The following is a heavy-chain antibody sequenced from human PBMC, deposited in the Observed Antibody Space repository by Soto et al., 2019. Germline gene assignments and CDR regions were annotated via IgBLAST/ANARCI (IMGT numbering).Heavy chain of an antibody. V-gene: IGHV3-30*18. J-gene: IGHJ3*02. CDR3: AKDSNPNGDAFDI. CDR2: ISYDGSNK. D-gene: IGHD1-1*01. Sequence: QVQLVESGGGVVQPGRSLRLSCAASGFTFSSYGMHWVRQAPGKGLEWVAVISYDGSNKYYADSEKGRFTISRDNSKNTLYLQMNSLRAEDTAVYYCAKDSNPNGDAFDIWGQGTMVTVSS. CDR1: GFTFSSYG.